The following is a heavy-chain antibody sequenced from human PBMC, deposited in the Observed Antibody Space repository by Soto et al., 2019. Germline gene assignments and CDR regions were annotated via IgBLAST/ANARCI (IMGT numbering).Heavy chain of an antibody. CDR2: IYYSGST. J-gene: IGHJ4*02. D-gene: IGHD3-22*01. Sequence: SETLSLTCTVSGGSISSGGYYWSWIRQHPGKGLECIGYIYYSGSTYYNPSLKSRVTISVDTSKNQFSLKLSSVTAADTAVYYCAERGYDSSGHFDYWGQGNLVTV. V-gene: IGHV4-31*03. CDR3: AERGYDSSGHFDY. CDR1: GGSISSGGYY.